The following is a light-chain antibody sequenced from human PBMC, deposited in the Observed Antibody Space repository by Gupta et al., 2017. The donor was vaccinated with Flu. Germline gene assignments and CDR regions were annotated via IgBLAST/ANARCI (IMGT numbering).Light chain of an antibody. Sequence: RGALSCRASQSVSSSYFAWYQQKPGQAPRLLIFGASTRATGIPDRFSGSGSGTDFTLTISRREPEESAGYYCQQYSGSPPITFGGGTKVEIK. CDR2: GAS. J-gene: IGKJ4*01. V-gene: IGKV3-20*01. CDR3: QQYSGSPPIT. CDR1: QSVSSSY.